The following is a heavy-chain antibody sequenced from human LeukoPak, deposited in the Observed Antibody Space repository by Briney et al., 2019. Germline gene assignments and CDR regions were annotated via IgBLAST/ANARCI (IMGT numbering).Heavy chain of an antibody. J-gene: IGHJ4*02. Sequence: GGSLRLSCAASGFTFSSYSMNWVRQAPGKGLEWVSYISSSSSTIYYADSVKGRFTISRDNAKNSLYLQMNSLRAEDTAVYYCARDGSGSSGYWGQGTLVTVSS. D-gene: IGHD3-10*01. CDR3: ARDGSGSSGY. CDR1: GFTFSSYS. V-gene: IGHV3-48*04. CDR2: ISSSSSTI.